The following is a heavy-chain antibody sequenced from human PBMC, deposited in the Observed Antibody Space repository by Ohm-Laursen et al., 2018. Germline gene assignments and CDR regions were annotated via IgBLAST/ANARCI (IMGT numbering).Heavy chain of an antibody. CDR2: ISISSSYI. J-gene: IGHJ6*02. CDR3: ARDVAHGGYGFGMDV. D-gene: IGHD5-12*01. CDR1: GFTFSSYS. V-gene: IGHV3-21*01. Sequence: SLRLSCAASGFTFSSYSMNWVRQAPGKGLEWVSSISISSSYIYYADSVKGRFTISRDNAKNSLYLQMNSLRAEDTAVYYCARDVAHGGYGFGMDVWGQGTTVTVSS.